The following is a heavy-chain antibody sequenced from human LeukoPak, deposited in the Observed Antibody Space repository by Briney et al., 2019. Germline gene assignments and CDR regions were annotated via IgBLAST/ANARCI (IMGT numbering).Heavy chain of an antibody. CDR1: GGSISSYY. Sequence: PSETLSLTCTVSGGSISSYYWSWIRQPPGKGLEWIGYIYYSGSTNYNPSLKSRVTISVDTSKNRFSLKLSSVTAADTAVYYCARRSLFLHDAFDIWGQGTMVTVSS. V-gene: IGHV4-59*08. CDR2: IYYSGST. CDR3: ARRSLFLHDAFDI. J-gene: IGHJ3*02. D-gene: IGHD2/OR15-2a*01.